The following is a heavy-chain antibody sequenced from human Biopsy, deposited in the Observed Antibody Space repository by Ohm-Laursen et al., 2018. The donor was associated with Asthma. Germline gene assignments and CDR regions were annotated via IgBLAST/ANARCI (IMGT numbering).Heavy chain of an antibody. CDR2: ISYDGREK. CDR3: VRDGTDDAFDI. D-gene: IGHD1-1*01. J-gene: IGHJ3*02. CDR1: GFAFGNYA. Sequence: SLRLSCAASGFAFGNYAMYWVRQAPGKGPEWVALISYDGREKGYVDSVKGRFTISRDNSKNTLDLQMNSLREEDTAVYYCVRDGTDDAFDIWGQGTVVSVSS. V-gene: IGHV3-30*03.